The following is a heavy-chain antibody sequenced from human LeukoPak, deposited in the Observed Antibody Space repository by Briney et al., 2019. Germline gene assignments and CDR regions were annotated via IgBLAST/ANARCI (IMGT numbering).Heavy chain of an antibody. D-gene: IGHD4-11*01. J-gene: IGHJ4*02. Sequence: SETLSLTCTVSGGSISSGSYYWSWIRQPAGKGLEWIGRIYTSGSTNYNPSLKSRVTTSVGTSKNQFSLKLSSVTAADTAVYYCARDDYTSINYWGQGTLVTVSS. CDR3: ARDDYTSINY. CDR2: IYTSGST. V-gene: IGHV4-61*02. CDR1: GGSISSGSYY.